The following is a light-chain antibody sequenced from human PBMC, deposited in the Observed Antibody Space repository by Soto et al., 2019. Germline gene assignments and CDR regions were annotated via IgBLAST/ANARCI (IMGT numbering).Light chain of an antibody. CDR2: DDD. J-gene: IGLJ2*01. Sequence: QSVLTQPPSVSAAPGKTVTISCSGTIFDVGNNFVSWYQHFPGTAPKLLIYDDDRRPSGIPDRFSASKSGTSATLRIARVQTGDEADYYCASCDTDVSDVFGGGTKLTVL. V-gene: IGLV1-51*01. CDR3: ASCDTDVSDV. CDR1: IFDVGNNF.